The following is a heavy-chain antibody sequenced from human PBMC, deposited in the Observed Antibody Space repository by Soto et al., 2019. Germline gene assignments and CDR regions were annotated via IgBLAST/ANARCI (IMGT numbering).Heavy chain of an antibody. CDR1: GGSINSGGYY. J-gene: IGHJ4*02. V-gene: IGHV4-31*03. D-gene: IGHD3-3*01. CDR3: ARHLHRITISQG. Sequence: SETLSLTCTVSGGSINSGGYYWSWIRQHPGKGLEWIGYIFYSGTTYYNPSLKSRVTISVDTSKNQFSLKLSSVTAADTAVYYWARHLHRITISQGWGQGTRVTVSS. CDR2: IFYSGTT.